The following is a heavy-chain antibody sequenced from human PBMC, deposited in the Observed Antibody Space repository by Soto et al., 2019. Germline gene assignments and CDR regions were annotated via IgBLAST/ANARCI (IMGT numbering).Heavy chain of an antibody. Sequence: GGSLRLSCAASGFTFSSYAMHWVRQAPGKGLEYVSAISSNGGSTYYANSVKGRFTISRDNSKNTLYLQMGSLRAEDMAVYYCARGEWLRPIDYWGQGTLVTVSS. J-gene: IGHJ4*02. D-gene: IGHD5-12*01. CDR3: ARGEWLRPIDY. V-gene: IGHV3-64*01. CDR1: GFTFSSYA. CDR2: ISSNGGST.